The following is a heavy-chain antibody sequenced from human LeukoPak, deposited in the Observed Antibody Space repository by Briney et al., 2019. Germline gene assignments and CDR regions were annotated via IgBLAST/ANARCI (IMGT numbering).Heavy chain of an antibody. V-gene: IGHV1-69*05. CDR2: IIPIFGTA. J-gene: IGHJ6*03. D-gene: IGHD2-2*01. CDR3: ARGGQLLHYYYYYMDV. Sequence: SVKVSCKASGGTYRSYAICWVRQAPGQGREWMGRIIPIFGTANYAQKLQGRVTITTDESTSTAYMELSSLRTEDTAVYYCARGGQLLHYYYYYMDVWGKGTTVTVSS. CDR1: GGTYRSYA.